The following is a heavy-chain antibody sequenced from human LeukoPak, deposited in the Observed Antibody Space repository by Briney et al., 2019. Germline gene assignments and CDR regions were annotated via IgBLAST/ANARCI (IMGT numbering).Heavy chain of an antibody. Sequence: PGGSLRLSCAASGFTFSSYGMHWVRQAPGKGLEWVAVIWYDGSNKYYADSVKGRFTISRDNSKNTLYLQMNSLRAEDTAVYYCAREEVWSGYSENGVLDYWGQGTLVTVSS. CDR2: IWYDGSNK. CDR1: GFTFSSYG. J-gene: IGHJ4*02. D-gene: IGHD3-3*01. CDR3: AREEVWSGYSENGVLDY. V-gene: IGHV3-33*01.